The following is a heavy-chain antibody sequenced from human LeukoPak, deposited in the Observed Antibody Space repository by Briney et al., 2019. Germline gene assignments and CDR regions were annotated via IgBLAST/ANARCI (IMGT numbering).Heavy chain of an antibody. V-gene: IGHV3-21*01. CDR1: GFTFSSYW. CDR2: ISRSSIYM. Sequence: PGGSLRLSCVASGFTFSSYWMTWVRQAPGKGLEWVSSISRSSIYMYYADSVKGRFTISRDNAKNSLYLQMNSLRAEDTAVYYCARGRYDSSGYYSIFDYWGQGTLVTVSS. CDR3: ARGRYDSSGYYSIFDY. J-gene: IGHJ4*02. D-gene: IGHD3-22*01.